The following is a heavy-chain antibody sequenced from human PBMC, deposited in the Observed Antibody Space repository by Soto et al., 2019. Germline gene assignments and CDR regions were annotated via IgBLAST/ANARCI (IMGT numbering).Heavy chain of an antibody. J-gene: IGHJ4*02. CDR1: GFSFSSYG. CDR2: ISDDGRYK. D-gene: IGHD6-19*01. CDR3: AKNLGMEGWFIDY. V-gene: IGHV3-30*18. Sequence: TGGSLRLSCAASGFSFSSYGMHWVRQAPGKGLEWVAVISDDGRYKYYGDSVKGRFTISRDNSKNTLYLQMNSLRTEDTAVYYCAKNLGMEGWFIDYWGPGTLVTVSS.